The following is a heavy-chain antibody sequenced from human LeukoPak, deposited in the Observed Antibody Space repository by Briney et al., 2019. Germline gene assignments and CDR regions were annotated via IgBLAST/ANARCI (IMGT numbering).Heavy chain of an antibody. CDR3: VSVCRDGSGSYYKRHAFDI. D-gene: IGHD3-10*01. CDR1: GFTFSSYG. V-gene: IGHV3-30*02. CDR2: IRYDGSNK. Sequence: PGGSLRLSCAASGFTFSSYGMHWVRQAPGKGLEWVAFIRYDGSNKYYADSVKGRFTISRDNSKNTLYLQMNSLRAEDTAVYYCVSVCRDGSGSYYKRHAFDIWGQGTMVTVSS. J-gene: IGHJ3*02.